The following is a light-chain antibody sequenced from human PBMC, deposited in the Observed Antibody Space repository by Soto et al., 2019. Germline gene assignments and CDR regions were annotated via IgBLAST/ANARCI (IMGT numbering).Light chain of an antibody. Sequence: QSALTQPASVNGSPGQSLTISCPGTSSDEGGNTYVSWYQQNPGKAPKRMMSDVSKRPSGVSYRFSGSKSGNTASLTSSGLQAEDEADYYCASYTSSSTYVFGTGTKVTVL. CDR3: ASYTSSSTYV. V-gene: IGLV2-14*03. J-gene: IGLJ1*01. CDR2: DVS. CDR1: SSDEGGNTY.